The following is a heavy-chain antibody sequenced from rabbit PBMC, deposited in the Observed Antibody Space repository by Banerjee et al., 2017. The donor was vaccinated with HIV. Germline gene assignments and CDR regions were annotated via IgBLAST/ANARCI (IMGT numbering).Heavy chain of an antibody. V-gene: IGHV1S40*01. CDR2: LYTGSNGST. D-gene: IGHD5-1*01. CDR1: GFDFSSTYY. CDR3: ARSATMDIAFKL. J-gene: IGHJ4*01. Sequence: QSLDESGGDLVQPEGSLTLTCKASGFDFSSTYYMCWVRQAPGKGLEWIACLYTGSNGSTYYASWAKDRFTFSKTSSTTVTLQMTSLTAADTATYFCARSATMDIAFKLWGQGTLVTVS.